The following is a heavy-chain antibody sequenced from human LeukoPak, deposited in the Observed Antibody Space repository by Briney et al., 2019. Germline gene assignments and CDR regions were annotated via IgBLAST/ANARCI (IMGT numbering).Heavy chain of an antibody. V-gene: IGHV4-4*07. J-gene: IGHJ5*02. CDR3: ARGGFYGDYQWFDP. D-gene: IGHD4-17*01. CDR1: GGPISSYY. CDR2: IYTSGST. Sequence: SETLSLTCTVSGGPISSYYWSWIRQPAGKGLEWIGRIYTSGSTNYNPSLKSRVTMSVDTSKNQFSLKLSSVTAADTAVYYCARGGFYGDYQWFDPWGQGTLVTVSS.